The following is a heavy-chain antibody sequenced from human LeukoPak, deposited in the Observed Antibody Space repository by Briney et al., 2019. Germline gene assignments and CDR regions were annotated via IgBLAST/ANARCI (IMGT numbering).Heavy chain of an antibody. D-gene: IGHD2-21*01. V-gene: IGHV1-46*01. J-gene: IGHJ4*02. Sequence: GASVKVSCKASGYTLTSYYMNWVRRAPGQGLEWMGLINPGDGSTTYAQKFQGRVTMTRDTSTSTVYMELSSLRSEDAAVYYCFVISLGYWGQGTLVTVSS. CDR3: FVISLGY. CDR2: INPGDGST. CDR1: GYTLTSYY.